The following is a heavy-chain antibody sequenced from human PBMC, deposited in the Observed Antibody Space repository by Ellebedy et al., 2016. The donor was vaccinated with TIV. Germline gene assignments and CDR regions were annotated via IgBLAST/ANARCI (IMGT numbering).Heavy chain of an antibody. CDR3: ARSPGYYYDSSGYYGGY. V-gene: IGHV4-4*02. CDR2: IYHSGSS. J-gene: IGHJ4*02. CDR1: RGSISSDNW. Sequence: SETLSLTCAVSRGSISSDNWWRWVRQPPGKGLEWIGEIYHSGSSTYNPSLKGRVPISVDKSKNQFSLNLSSVTAADTAVYYCARSPGYYYDSSGYYGGYWGQGTLVTVSS. D-gene: IGHD3-22*01.